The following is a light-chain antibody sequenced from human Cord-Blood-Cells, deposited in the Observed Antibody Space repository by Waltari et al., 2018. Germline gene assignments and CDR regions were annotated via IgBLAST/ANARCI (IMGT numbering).Light chain of an antibody. CDR2: AAS. Sequence: DIQMTQSPSSLSASVGDRVTITCRASQSISSYINWNQQKPGKAPKLLIYAASSLQSGGPSRFSGSGSGTDFTLTISSLQPEDFATYYCQQSYSTPLTFGGGTKVEIK. J-gene: IGKJ4*01. V-gene: IGKV1-39*01. CDR1: QSISSY. CDR3: QQSYSTPLT.